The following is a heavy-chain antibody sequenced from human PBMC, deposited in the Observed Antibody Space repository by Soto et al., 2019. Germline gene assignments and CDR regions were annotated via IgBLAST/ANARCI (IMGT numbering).Heavy chain of an antibody. Sequence: QVQLVESGGGLVRPGGSLRLSCEASGFTFRDYYMTWFRQAPGKGLEWLSYIDSSTKYTNYADSVKGRFTISRDNAKNSLYLQMNSLRADDTAVYYCAREYYYTRDVWGQGTMVTVSS. CDR2: IDSSTKYT. CDR1: GFTFRDYY. V-gene: IGHV3-11*05. CDR3: AREYYYTRDV. J-gene: IGHJ6*02.